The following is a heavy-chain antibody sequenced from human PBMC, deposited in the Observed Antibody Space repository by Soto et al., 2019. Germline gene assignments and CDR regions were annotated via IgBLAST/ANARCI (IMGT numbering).Heavy chain of an antibody. Sequence: EVQLLESGGGLVQPGGSLRLSCAASGFTFSSDAMSWVRQAPGKGLEWVSAISGSGGSTYYADSVKGRFTISRDNSKNTLYLQMNSLRAEDTAVYYCAKVGEIVVVVAAYDYWGQGTLVTVSS. V-gene: IGHV3-23*01. D-gene: IGHD2-15*01. CDR2: ISGSGGST. CDR1: GFTFSSDA. CDR3: AKVGEIVVVVAAYDY. J-gene: IGHJ4*02.